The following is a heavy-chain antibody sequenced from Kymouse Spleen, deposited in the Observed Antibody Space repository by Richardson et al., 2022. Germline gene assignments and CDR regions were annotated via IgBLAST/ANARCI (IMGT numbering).Heavy chain of an antibody. CDR1: GGSISSSSYY. J-gene: IGHJ6*02. V-gene: IGHV4-39*01. CDR3: ARAGYCSGGSCYWDYYYGMDV. D-gene: IGHD2-15*01. CDR2: IYYSGST. Sequence: QLQLQESGPGLVKPSETLSLTCTVSGGSISSSSYYWGWIRQPPGKGLEWIGSIYYSGSTYYNPSLKSRVTISVDTSKNQFSLKLSSVTAADTAVYYCARAGYCSGGSCYWDYYYGMDVWGQGTTVTVSS.